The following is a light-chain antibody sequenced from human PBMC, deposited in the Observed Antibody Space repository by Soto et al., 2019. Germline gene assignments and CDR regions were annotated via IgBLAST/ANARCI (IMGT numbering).Light chain of an antibody. CDR2: EGS. Sequence: QSALTQPASVSGSPGQSITISCTGTSSDVGSYNLVSWYQQHPGKAPKLMIYEGSKRPSGVSNRFSGSKSGNTASLTISGLQAADEADYFCKSYAGSNTYVFGSGPRSPS. CDR3: KSYAGSNTYV. V-gene: IGLV2-23*01. J-gene: IGLJ1*01. CDR1: SSDVGSYNL.